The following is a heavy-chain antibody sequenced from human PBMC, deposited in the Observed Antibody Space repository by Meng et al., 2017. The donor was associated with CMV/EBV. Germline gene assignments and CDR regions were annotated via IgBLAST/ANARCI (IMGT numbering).Heavy chain of an antibody. V-gene: IGHV1-69*05. J-gene: IGHJ3*02. CDR1: GGTFSSYG. D-gene: IGHD2-2*02. CDR2: IIPNFGTA. Sequence: SVKVSCKASGGTFSSYGISWVRQAPGHGLEWMGGIIPNFGTANYAQKFQGRVTITTDESTSTDYMELSSLRSEDTAVYYCATCSSTSCYTDEAFDIWGQGTMVTVSS. CDR3: ATCSSTSCYTDEAFDI.